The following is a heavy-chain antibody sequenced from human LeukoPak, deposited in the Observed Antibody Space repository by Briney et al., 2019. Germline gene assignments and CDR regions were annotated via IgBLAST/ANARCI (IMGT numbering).Heavy chain of an antibody. Sequence: SETLSLTCAVSGYSISSGYYWGWIRPPPGKGLEGIGSIYHGGSTYYNPSLKSRVTISLDISKNQFSLKLTSVTAADTAVYYCTRDYYCGGDCFDPDFDYWGQGTLVTVSS. CDR3: TRDYYCGGDCFDPDFDY. CDR1: GYSISSGYY. D-gene: IGHD2-21*02. V-gene: IGHV4-38-2*02. CDR2: IYHGGST. J-gene: IGHJ4*02.